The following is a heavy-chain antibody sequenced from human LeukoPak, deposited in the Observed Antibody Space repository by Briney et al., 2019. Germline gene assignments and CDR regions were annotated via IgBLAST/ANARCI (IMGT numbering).Heavy chain of an antibody. V-gene: IGHV4-34*01. CDR3: ARGPPYYYDSSGYSHFDY. D-gene: IGHD3-22*01. CDR1: GGSFSGYY. Sequence: SETLSLTCAVYGGSFSGYYWSWIRQPPGKGLEWIGEINHSGSTNYNPSLKSRVTISVDTSKNQFSLKLSSVTAADTAVYYCARGPPYYYDSSGYSHFDYWGQGTLVTVSS. J-gene: IGHJ4*02. CDR2: INHSGST.